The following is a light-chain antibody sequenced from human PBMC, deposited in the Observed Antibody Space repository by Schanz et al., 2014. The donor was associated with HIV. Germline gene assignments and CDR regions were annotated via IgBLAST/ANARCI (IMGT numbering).Light chain of an antibody. CDR1: SSDVGTYDY. CDR3: TSYASTSTVV. Sequence: QSALIQPPSVSGSPGQSVTISCTGTSSDVGTYDYVSWYQQHPGTVPKLMIYDVSNRPSGVSNRFSGSKSGNTASLTISGLQAEDEANYYCTSYASTSTVVFGGGTKLTVL. V-gene: IGLV2-14*03. CDR2: DVS. J-gene: IGLJ2*01.